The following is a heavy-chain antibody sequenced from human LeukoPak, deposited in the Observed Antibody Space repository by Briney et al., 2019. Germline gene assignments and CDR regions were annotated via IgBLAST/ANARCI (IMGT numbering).Heavy chain of an antibody. CDR1: GGSISSSSYY. CDR3: ARDRFQGYCSSTSCRTYYYYYYMDV. D-gene: IGHD2-2*01. J-gene: IGHJ6*03. CDR2: IYYSGST. V-gene: IGHV4-39*07. Sequence: SETLSLTCTVSGGSISSSSYYWGWIRQPPGKGLEWIGSIYYSGSTYYNPSLKSRVTMSVDTSKNQFSLKLSSVTAADTAVYYCARDRFQGYCSSTSCRTYYYYYYMDVWGKGTTVTISS.